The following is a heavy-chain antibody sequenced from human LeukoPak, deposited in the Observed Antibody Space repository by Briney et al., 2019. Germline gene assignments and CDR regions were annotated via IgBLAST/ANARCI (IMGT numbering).Heavy chain of an antibody. CDR2: VRSKLYGGTT. V-gene: IGHV3-49*03. J-gene: IGHJ4*02. CDR1: GFTFGDYA. CDR3: VREGCGGDCYKY. Sequence: PGGSLRLSCTASGFTFGDYAMSWFRQAPGKGLEWVSFVRSKLYGGTTEYAASVKGRFTISRDDSKSIAYLQMNSLKTEDTAVYYCVREGCGGDCYKYWGQGTLVTVSS. D-gene: IGHD2-21*02.